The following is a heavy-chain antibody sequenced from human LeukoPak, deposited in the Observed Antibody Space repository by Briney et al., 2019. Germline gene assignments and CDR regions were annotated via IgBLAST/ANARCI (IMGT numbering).Heavy chain of an antibody. J-gene: IGHJ4*02. D-gene: IGHD5-24*01. CDR1: GLTFSSYG. V-gene: IGHV3-23*01. CDR3: AKGDDRGLQSRVDY. CDR2: ISGSGGST. Sequence: GGSLRLSCAASGLTFSSYGMSWVRQAPGKGLEWVSAISGSGGSTYYADSVKGRFTISRDNSKNTLYLQMNSLRAEDTAVYYCAKGDDRGLQSRVDYWGQGTLVTVSS.